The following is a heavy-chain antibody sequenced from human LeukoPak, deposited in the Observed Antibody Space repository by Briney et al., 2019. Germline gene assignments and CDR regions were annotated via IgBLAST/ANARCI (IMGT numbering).Heavy chain of an antibody. CDR3: ARTHPGRWYFDL. Sequence: GGSLRLSCAASGFTFSSYAMNWVRQAPGKGLEWLSYISSGSGTTIYYGDSVRGRFTISRDDAENLLYLQMSNLRAEDMAVYYCARTHPGRWYFDLWGRGTLVTVSS. CDR2: ISSGSGTTI. CDR1: GFTFSSYA. J-gene: IGHJ2*01. V-gene: IGHV3-48*04.